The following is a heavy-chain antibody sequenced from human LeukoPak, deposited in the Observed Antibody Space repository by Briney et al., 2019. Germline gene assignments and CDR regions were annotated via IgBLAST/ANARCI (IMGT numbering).Heavy chain of an antibody. CDR1: GYTFTIYG. V-gene: IGHV1-18*01. Sequence: ASVKVSCKASGYTFTIYGISWVRQAPGQGLEWMGWISAYNGNTNYAQKLQGRFTMTTDTSTSTAYMELRSLRSDDTAVYYCSIDIVVVVATPYYYGMDVWGQGTTVTVSS. J-gene: IGHJ6*02. CDR2: ISAYNGNT. CDR3: SIDIVVVVATPYYYGMDV. D-gene: IGHD2-15*01.